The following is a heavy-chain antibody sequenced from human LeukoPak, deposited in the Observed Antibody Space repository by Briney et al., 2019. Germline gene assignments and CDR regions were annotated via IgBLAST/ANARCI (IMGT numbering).Heavy chain of an antibody. V-gene: IGHV7-4-1*02. CDR3: ARDPNHYYDSSGYYGDY. D-gene: IGHD3-22*01. CDR2: INTNTGNP. CDR1: GYTFANFA. J-gene: IGHJ4*02. Sequence: ASVKVSCKASGYTFANFAMNWVRQAPGQGLEWMGWINTNTGNPTYAQGFTGRFVFSLDTSVSTAYLQISSLKAEDTAVYYCARDPNHYYDSSGYYGDYWGQGTLVTVSS.